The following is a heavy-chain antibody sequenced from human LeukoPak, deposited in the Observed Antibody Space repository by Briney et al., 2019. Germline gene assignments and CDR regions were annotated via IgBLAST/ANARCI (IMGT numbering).Heavy chain of an antibody. CDR3: ARPMTTVTTGEMGNDY. V-gene: IGHV3-23*01. Sequence: PGGSLRLSCAASGFTFSSYAMSWVRQAPGKGLEWVSAISGSGGSTYYADSVKGRFTISRDNSKNTLYLQMNSLRAEDTAVYYCARPMTTVTTGEMGNDYWGQGTLVTVSS. CDR1: GFTFSSYA. CDR2: ISGSGGST. D-gene: IGHD4-17*01. J-gene: IGHJ4*02.